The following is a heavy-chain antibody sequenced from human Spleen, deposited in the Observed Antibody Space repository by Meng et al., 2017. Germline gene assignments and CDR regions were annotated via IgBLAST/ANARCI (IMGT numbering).Heavy chain of an antibody. CDR2: IIPILGIA. D-gene: IGHD3/OR15-3a*01. J-gene: IGHJ4*02. Sequence: QVQLVQSGAGVKEPGSSVRVSCKASGGTFSSYTISWVRQAPGQGLEWMGRIIPILGIANYAQKFQGRVTITADKSTSTAYMELSSLRSEDTSVYYCAREEDFLFDYWGQGTLVTVSS. V-gene: IGHV1-69*09. CDR1: GGTFSSYT. CDR3: AREEDFLFDY.